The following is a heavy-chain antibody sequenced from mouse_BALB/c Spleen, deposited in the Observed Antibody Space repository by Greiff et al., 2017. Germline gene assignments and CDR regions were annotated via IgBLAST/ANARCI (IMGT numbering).Heavy chain of an antibody. J-gene: IGHJ4*01. CDR3: ARSRDYGSRYYAMDY. CDR1: GYTFTDYA. Sequence: QVQLQQSGAELVRPGVSVKISCKGSGYTFTDYAMHWVKQSHAKSLEWIGVISTYYGDASYNQKFKGKATMTVDKSSSTAYMELARLTSEDSAIYYCARSRDYGSRYYAMDYWGQGTSVTVSS. V-gene: IGHV1S137*01. D-gene: IGHD1-1*01. CDR2: ISTYYGDA.